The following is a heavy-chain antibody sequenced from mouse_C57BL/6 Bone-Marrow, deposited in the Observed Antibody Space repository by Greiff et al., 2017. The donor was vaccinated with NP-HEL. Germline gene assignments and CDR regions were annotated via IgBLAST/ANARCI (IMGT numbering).Heavy chain of an antibody. CDR2: IDPANGDT. Sequence: EVQLQQSGAELVRPGASVKLSCTASGFNIKDDYMHWVKQRPEQGLEWIGWIDPANGDTEYAPKFQGKATITADKSSNTSYLQLSSLTSEVTAVDYCTTLSYYGNYGYFEVWGTGTTVTVSS. CDR3: TTLSYYGNYGYFEV. CDR1: GFNIKDDY. V-gene: IGHV14-4*01. J-gene: IGHJ1*03. D-gene: IGHD2-10*01.